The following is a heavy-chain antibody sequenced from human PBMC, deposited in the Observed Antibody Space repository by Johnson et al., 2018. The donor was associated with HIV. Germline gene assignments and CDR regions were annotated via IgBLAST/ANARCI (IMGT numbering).Heavy chain of an antibody. CDR2: IWYDGSNK. V-gene: IGHV3-33*01. Sequence: QVQLVESGGGVVQPGRSLRLSCAASGFTFNSYGMHWVRQAPGKGLEWVAVIWYDGSNKYYADSVEGRFTISRDNSRNTLYLQMNSLRVEDTAVYYCVRENDLVPVAGTIWGQGTMVTVSS. D-gene: IGHD6-19*01. CDR3: VRENDLVPVAGTI. CDR1: GFTFNSYG. J-gene: IGHJ3*02.